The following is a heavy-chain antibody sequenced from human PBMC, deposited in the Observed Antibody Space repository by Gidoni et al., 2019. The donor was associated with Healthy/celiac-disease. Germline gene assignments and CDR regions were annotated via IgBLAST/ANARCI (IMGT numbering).Heavy chain of an antibody. J-gene: IGHJ5*02. V-gene: IGHV4-59*01. D-gene: IGHD3-10*01. CDR3: ARDQPYYYGSGSYSRFDP. CDR2: IYYSGST. CDR1: GGSISRYY. Sequence: QVQLQESGPGLVTPSATLSLTCTVSGGSISRYYWSWIRQPPGKGREWIGYIYYSGSTNYNPSLKSRVTISVDTSKNQFSLKLSSVTAADTAVYYCARDQPYYYGSGSYSRFDPWGQGTLVTVSS.